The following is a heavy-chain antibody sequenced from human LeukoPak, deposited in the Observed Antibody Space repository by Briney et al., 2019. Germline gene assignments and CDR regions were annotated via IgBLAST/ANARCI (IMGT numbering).Heavy chain of an antibody. CDR1: GGPFSGYY. CDR2: INDSGIT. D-gene: IGHD2-15*01. Sequence: SETLSLTCAVYGGPFSGYYWSWIRQSPGKGLEWIGEINDSGITNCNPSLKSRASLSVDTSKNQFSLRLSSVTAADTAVYYCARRLVDSGASQVSDYWGQGTLVTVSS. V-gene: IGHV4-34*01. CDR3: ARRLVDSGASQVSDY. J-gene: IGHJ4*02.